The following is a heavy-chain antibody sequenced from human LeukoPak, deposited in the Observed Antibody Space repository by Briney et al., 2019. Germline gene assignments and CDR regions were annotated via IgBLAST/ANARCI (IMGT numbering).Heavy chain of an antibody. Sequence: GESLKISCKGSGYSFTSYWIGWVRQMPGKGLEWMGIIYPGDSDTRYSPSLQGQATISADKSISTAYLQWSSLKASDTAMYYCARTEWELLSAFDIWGQGTMVTVSS. D-gene: IGHD1-26*01. V-gene: IGHV5-51*01. CDR2: IYPGDSDT. J-gene: IGHJ3*02. CDR3: ARTEWELLSAFDI. CDR1: GYSFTSYW.